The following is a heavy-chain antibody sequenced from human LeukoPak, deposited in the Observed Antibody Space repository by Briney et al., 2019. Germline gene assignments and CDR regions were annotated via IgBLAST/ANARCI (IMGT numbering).Heavy chain of an antibody. D-gene: IGHD5-18*01. CDR1: GGTFSSYA. CDR2: IIPILGIA. Sequence: SVKVSCKASGGTFSSYAISWVRQAPGQGLDWMGRIIPILGIANYAQKFQGRVTITADKSTSTAYMELSSLRSEDTAVYYCARDGRGYSYGYVMNWFDPWGQGTLVTVSS. J-gene: IGHJ5*02. CDR3: ARDGRGYSYGYVMNWFDP. V-gene: IGHV1-69*04.